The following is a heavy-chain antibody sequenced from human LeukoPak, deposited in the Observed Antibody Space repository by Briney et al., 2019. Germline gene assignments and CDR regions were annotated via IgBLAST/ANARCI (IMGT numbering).Heavy chain of an antibody. CDR3: ARDTGALFYYDSSGSLGAFDI. Sequence: PGRSLRLSCAASGFTFSSYAIHWVRQAPGKGLEWVAVISYDGSKTYYADSVKGRFTIFRDNSKNTLSLQMNSLRAEDTAVYYCARDTGALFYYDSSGSLGAFDIWGQGTMVTVSS. D-gene: IGHD3-22*01. CDR1: GFTFSSYA. CDR2: ISYDGSKT. V-gene: IGHV3-30-3*01. J-gene: IGHJ3*02.